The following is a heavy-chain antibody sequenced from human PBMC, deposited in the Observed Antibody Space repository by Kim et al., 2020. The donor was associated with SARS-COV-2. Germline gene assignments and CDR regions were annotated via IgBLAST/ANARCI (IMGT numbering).Heavy chain of an antibody. Sequence: SETLSLTCTVSGGSISSGGYYWSWIRQHPGKGLEWIGYIYYSGSTYYNPSLKSRVTISVDTSKNQFSLKLSSVTAADTAVYYCASLYDSSGYYYGRFEDYWGQGTLVTVSS. J-gene: IGHJ4*02. CDR2: IYYSGST. V-gene: IGHV4-31*03. D-gene: IGHD3-22*01. CDR3: ASLYDSSGYYYGRFEDY. CDR1: GGSISSGGYY.